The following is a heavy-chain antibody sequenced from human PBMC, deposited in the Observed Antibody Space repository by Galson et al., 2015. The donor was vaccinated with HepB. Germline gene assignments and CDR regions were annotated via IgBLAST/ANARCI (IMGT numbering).Heavy chain of an antibody. CDR3: ARDLKQDTAMAVYYYYGMDV. CDR2: IWYDGSNK. D-gene: IGHD5-18*01. Sequence: SLRLSCAASGFTFSSYGMHWVRQAPGKGLEWVAVIWYDGSNKYYADSVKGRFTISRDNSKNTLYLQMNSLRAEDTAVYYCARDLKQDTAMAVYYYYGMDVWGQGTTVTVSS. J-gene: IGHJ6*02. CDR1: GFTFSSYG. V-gene: IGHV3-33*08.